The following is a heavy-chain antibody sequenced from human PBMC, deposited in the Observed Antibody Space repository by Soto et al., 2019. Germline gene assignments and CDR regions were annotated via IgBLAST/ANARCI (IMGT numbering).Heavy chain of an antibody. V-gene: IGHV3-21*01. Sequence: GGSLRLSCAASGFTFSSYSMNWVRQAPGKGLEWVSSISSSSSYIYYADSVKGRFTISRDNAKNSLYLQMNSLRAEDTAVYYCASQLWFGELWDYWGQGTLVTVSS. J-gene: IGHJ4*02. CDR1: GFTFSSYS. D-gene: IGHD3-10*01. CDR2: ISSSSSYI. CDR3: ASQLWFGELWDY.